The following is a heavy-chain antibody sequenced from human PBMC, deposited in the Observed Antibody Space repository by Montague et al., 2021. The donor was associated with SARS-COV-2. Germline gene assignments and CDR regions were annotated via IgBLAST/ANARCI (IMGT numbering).Heavy chain of an antibody. V-gene: IGHV4-61*02. D-gene: IGHD2-15*01. CDR3: ARGGGSGGYRANYFDY. J-gene: IGHJ4*02. CDR1: GGSISSDTYY. CDR2: INSSGTT. Sequence: TLSLTCTVSGGSISSDTYYWSWNRQPAGKGLEWVVRINSSGTTNYNPSIRSSITISVDNSKNQFTLKLSSATAAAAAEYYCARGGGSGGYRANYFDYWGQGTLVTVSS.